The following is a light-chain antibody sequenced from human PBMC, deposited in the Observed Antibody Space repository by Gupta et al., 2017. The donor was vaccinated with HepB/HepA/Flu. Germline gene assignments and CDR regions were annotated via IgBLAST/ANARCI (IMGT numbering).Light chain of an antibody. CDR1: SSDIGAYNY. CDR2: DVS. J-gene: IGLJ3*02. CDR3: CSYTSSSTLV. V-gene: IGLV2-14*03. Sequence: QPALTQAASVSGSPGQSTTISCTGTSSDIGAYNYVSWYQQHPHKTPKLMIYDVSSRPAVVSNRFAGSKSGNTASLIISGLQAEDDADYYCCSYTSSSTLVFGGGTKLTVL.